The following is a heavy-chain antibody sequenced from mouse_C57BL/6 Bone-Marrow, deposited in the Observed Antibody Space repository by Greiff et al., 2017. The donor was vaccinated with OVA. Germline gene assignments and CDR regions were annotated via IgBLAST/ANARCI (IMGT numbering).Heavy chain of an antibody. Sequence: QVQLKESGAELARPGASVKLSCKASGYTFTSYGISWVKQRTGQGLEWIGEIYPRSGNTYYNEKFKGKATLTADKSSSTAYMELRSLTSEDSAVYFCARSKVYGNFDYWGQGTTLTVSS. J-gene: IGHJ2*01. CDR1: GYTFTSYG. V-gene: IGHV1-81*01. CDR3: ARSKVYGNFDY. D-gene: IGHD2-1*01. CDR2: IYPRSGNT.